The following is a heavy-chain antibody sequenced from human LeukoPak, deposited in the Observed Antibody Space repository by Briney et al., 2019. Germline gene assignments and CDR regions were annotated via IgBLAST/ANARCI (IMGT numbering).Heavy chain of an antibody. CDR3: ARGDYYGSGMCGWFDP. CDR1: GFNFSIYV. J-gene: IGHJ5*02. D-gene: IGHD3-10*01. CDR2: ISYDGSNK. V-gene: IGHV3-30*03. Sequence: GGSLRLSCAVSGFNFSIYVMHWVRQAPGKGLEWVAVISYDGSNKYYVDSVKGRFTISRDISKNTLYLRMNSLRTEDTAVYYCARGDYYGSGMCGWFDPWGQGTLVTVSS.